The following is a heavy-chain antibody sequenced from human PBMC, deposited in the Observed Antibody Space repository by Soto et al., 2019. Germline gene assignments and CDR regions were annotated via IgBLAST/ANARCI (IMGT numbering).Heavy chain of an antibody. V-gene: IGHV3-23*01. CDR3: AKTGCSSTSCYGKYYYYYYMDV. CDR2: ISGSGGST. CDR1: GFTFSSYA. D-gene: IGHD2-2*01. Sequence: GGSLRLSCAASGFTFSSYAMSWVRQAPGKGLEWVSAISGSGGSTYYADSVKGRFTISRDNSKNTLYLQMNSLRAEDTAVYYCAKTGCSSTSCYGKYYYYYYMDVWGKGTTVTVSS. J-gene: IGHJ6*03.